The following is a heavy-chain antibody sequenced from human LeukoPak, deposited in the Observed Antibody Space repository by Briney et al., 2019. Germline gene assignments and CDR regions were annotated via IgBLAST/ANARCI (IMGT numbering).Heavy chain of an antibody. CDR1: GYTFTSYG. CDR3: ARDRNRYSSGWYSDY. Sequence: ASVKVSFKASGYTFTSYGISWVRQAPGQGLAWMGCISAYNGNTNYAQKLQGRVTMTTDTSTSTAYMELRSLRSDDTAVYYCARDRNRYSSGWYSDYWGQGTLVTVSS. D-gene: IGHD6-19*01. J-gene: IGHJ4*02. V-gene: IGHV1-18*01. CDR2: ISAYNGNT.